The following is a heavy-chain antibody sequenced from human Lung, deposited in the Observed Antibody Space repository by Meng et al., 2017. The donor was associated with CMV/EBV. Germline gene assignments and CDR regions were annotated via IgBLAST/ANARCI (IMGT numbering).Heavy chain of an antibody. J-gene: IGHJ4*02. CDR3: ARARSPTHCDY. CDR2: IGTVGDT. Sequence: GGSLRLSCTASGFTFSTYDFHWVRQPTGKGLEWVSSIGTVGDTYSIGSVKGRFIISREDAKNSVYLQMNGLRDGDTGLYYCARARSPTHCDYWGQGALVTVDS. V-gene: IGHV3-13*01. CDR1: GFTFSTYD.